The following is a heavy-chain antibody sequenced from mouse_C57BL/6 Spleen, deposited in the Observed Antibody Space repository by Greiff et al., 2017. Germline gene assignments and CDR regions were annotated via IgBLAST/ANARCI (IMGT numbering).Heavy chain of an antibody. V-gene: IGHV1-53*01. D-gene: IGHD1-1*01. CDR1: GYTFTSYW. Sequence: QVQLQQPGTELVKPGASVKLSCKASGYTFTSYWMHWVKQRPGQGLEWIGNINPSNGGTNYNEKFKSKATLTVDKSSSTAYMQLSSLTSEDSAVYYCARWGIYYYGSSYGFAYWGQGTLVTVSA. J-gene: IGHJ3*01. CDR3: ARWGIYYYGSSYGFAY. CDR2: INPSNGGT.